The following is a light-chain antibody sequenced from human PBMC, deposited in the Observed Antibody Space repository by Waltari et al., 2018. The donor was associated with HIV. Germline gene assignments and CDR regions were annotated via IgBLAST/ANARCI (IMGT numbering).Light chain of an antibody. V-gene: IGKV1-39*01. CDR1: QTINTY. CDR3: QQSYKFPFT. J-gene: IGKJ2*01. Sequence: DIQVTQSPSSLSASFGDRVIITCRANQTINTYLNWYQHQPGKAPKLLIYSASTLQNGVPPRFTGSGSGTDFTLTISSLQPEDLATYYRQQSYKFPFTFGPGTKLEIK. CDR2: SAS.